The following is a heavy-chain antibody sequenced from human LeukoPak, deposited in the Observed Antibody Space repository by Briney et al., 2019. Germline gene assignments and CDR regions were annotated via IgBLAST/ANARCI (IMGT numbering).Heavy chain of an antibody. J-gene: IGHJ4*02. D-gene: IGHD5-12*01. V-gene: IGHV1-2*02. CDR2: INPNSGGT. Sequence: RASVKVSCKASGYTFTGYYMHWVRQAPGQGLEWMGWINPNSGGTNYAQKFQGRVTMTRDTSISTAYMELSRLRSDDTAVYYCARELPLGGYGRYLFDYWGQGTLVTVSS. CDR3: ARELPLGGYGRYLFDY. CDR1: GYTFTGYY.